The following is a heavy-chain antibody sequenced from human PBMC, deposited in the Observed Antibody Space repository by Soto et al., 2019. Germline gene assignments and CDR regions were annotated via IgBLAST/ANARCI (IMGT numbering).Heavy chain of an antibody. J-gene: IGHJ3*02. V-gene: IGHV1-69*06. CDR3: ARXLDYYESSGYYLYAFDI. CDR1: GGTFSSYA. D-gene: IGHD3-22*01. Sequence: SVKVSCKASGGTFSSYAISWVRQAPGQGLEWMGGIIPIFGTANYAQKFQGRVTITADKSTSTAYMELSSLRSEDTAVYYCARXLDYYESSGYYLYAFDIWGQGTMVTVSS. CDR2: IIPIFGTA.